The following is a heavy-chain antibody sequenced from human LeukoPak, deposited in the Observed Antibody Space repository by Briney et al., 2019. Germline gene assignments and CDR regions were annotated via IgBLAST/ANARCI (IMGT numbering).Heavy chain of an antibody. CDR2: IIPIFGTA. V-gene: IGHV1-69*13. J-gene: IGHJ6*03. Sequence: GASVKVSCKASGGTFSSYAISWVRQAPGQGLEWMGGIIPIFGTANYAQKFQGRVTITADESTSTAYMELSSLRSEDTAVYYCARGDYYGSGSYYFFSYYYYYMDVWGKGTTVTISS. CDR3: ARGDYYGSGSYYFFSYYYYYMDV. CDR1: GGTFSSYA. D-gene: IGHD3-10*01.